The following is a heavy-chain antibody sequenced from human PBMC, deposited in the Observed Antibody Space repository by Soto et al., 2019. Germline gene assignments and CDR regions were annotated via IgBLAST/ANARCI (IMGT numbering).Heavy chain of an antibody. J-gene: IGHJ6*02. D-gene: IGHD2-15*01. CDR3: AVERGRDILIGVSGGMHV. V-gene: IGHV1-69*01. Sequence: QVHLVQSGAEVKKPGSSVKVSCKTSGGTFNNYAVSWVRQAPGQGLEWMGGIIPNFDTPNYAQKFQDRVTITADESTSTAYMELRSLRSNDTAVYYCAVERGRDILIGVSGGMHVWGQGTTAIVSS. CDR2: IIPNFDTP. CDR1: GGTFNNYA.